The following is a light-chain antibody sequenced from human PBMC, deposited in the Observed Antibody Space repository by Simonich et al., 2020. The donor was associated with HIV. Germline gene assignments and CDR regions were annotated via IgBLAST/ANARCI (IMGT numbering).Light chain of an antibody. Sequence: DIQMTQSPSTLSASVGDRVTITCRASQSISIWLAWYQQKPGKAPKLLIYAASTLQSGVPSRFTGSGSGTNFTLTISCLQSEDFAHYYCQQYYAYPLSFGRGTKVEIK. CDR3: QQYYAYPLS. J-gene: IGKJ4*01. CDR1: QSISIW. V-gene: IGKV1-5*01. CDR2: AAS.